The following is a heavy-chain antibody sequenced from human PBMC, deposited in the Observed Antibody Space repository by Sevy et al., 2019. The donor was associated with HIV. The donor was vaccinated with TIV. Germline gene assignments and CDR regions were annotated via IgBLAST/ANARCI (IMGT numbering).Heavy chain of an antibody. D-gene: IGHD3-9*01. V-gene: IGHV3-15*01. CDR3: TTHYYDILTGKWNFFDY. CDR2: IKSKTDGGTT. CDR1: GFTFSNAW. Sequence: GGSLRLSCAASGFTFSNAWMSWVRQAPGKGLEWVGRIKSKTDGGTTDYPAPVKGRFTISRDDSKNTLYLQMNSLKTEDTAVYYCTTHYYDILTGKWNFFDYWGQGTLVTVSS. J-gene: IGHJ4*02.